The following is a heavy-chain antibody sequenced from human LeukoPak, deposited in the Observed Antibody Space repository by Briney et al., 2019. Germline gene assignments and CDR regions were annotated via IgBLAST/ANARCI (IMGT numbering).Heavy chain of an antibody. CDR1: GGSISSGSYY. J-gene: IGHJ4*02. D-gene: IGHD3-3*01. Sequence: PSQTLSLTCTVSGGSISSGSYYWSWIRQPAGKGLEWIGRIYTSGSTNYNPSLKSRVTISVDTSKNQFSLKLSSVTAADTAVYYCARSGVVTPRSPVDYFDYWGQGTLVTVSS. V-gene: IGHV4-61*02. CDR3: ARSGVVTPRSPVDYFDY. CDR2: IYTSGST.